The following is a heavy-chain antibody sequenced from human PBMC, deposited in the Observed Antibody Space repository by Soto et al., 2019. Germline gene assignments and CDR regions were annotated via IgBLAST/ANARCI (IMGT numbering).Heavy chain of an antibody. Sequence: QVQLVQSGAEEKKPGASVKVFCKASGYTFTSYAMQWVRQAPGQRLEWMGWINAGNGNTKYSQKFQGRDTITRDTSASTAYMELSSLRSEDTAVYYCARSIVVVTALDYWGQGTLVTVSS. CDR3: ARSIVVVTALDY. CDR2: INAGNGNT. CDR1: GYTFTSYA. J-gene: IGHJ4*02. D-gene: IGHD2-21*02. V-gene: IGHV1-3*05.